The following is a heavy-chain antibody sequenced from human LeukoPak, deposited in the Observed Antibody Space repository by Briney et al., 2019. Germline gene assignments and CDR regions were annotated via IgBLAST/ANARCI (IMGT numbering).Heavy chain of an antibody. Sequence: SETLSLTCAVYGGSFSGYYWSWIRQPPEKGLEWIGEIHHYGTTNYNPSLKSRVTMSVDTSKNQFSLKLSSVTAADTAVYYCAREGLAAAGTIDYWGQGTLVTVSS. CDR1: GGSFSGYY. CDR3: AREGLAAAGTIDY. J-gene: IGHJ4*02. CDR2: IHHYGTT. V-gene: IGHV4-34*01. D-gene: IGHD6-13*01.